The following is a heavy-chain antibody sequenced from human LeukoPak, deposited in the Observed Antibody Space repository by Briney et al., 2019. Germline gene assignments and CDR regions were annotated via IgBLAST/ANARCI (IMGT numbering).Heavy chain of an antibody. D-gene: IGHD3-10*01. Sequence: SETLSLTCTVSGGSISSYYWSWIRQPPGKGLEWIGYTYYSGSTNYNPSLKSRVTISVDTSKNQFSLKLSSVTAADTAVYYCARDRMVRGVNDAFDIWGQGTMVTVSS. J-gene: IGHJ3*02. CDR3: ARDRMVRGVNDAFDI. CDR2: TYYSGST. V-gene: IGHV4-59*01. CDR1: GGSISSYY.